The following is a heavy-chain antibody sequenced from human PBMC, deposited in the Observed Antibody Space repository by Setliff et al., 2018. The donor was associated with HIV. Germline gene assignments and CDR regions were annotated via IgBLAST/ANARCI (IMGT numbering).Heavy chain of an antibody. V-gene: IGHV3-49*04. CDR1: GFIFGDYA. Sequence: QPGGSLRLSCTTSGFIFGDYAMSWVRQAPGKGLEWVGLIRSKLYGAATEYAASVKGRFTISRDDSEGIVYLQMTSLKTEDTAVYFCTRVPPDIVLMVYASDHWGQGTQVTVSS. CDR2: IRSKLYGAAT. J-gene: IGHJ4*02. D-gene: IGHD2-8*01. CDR3: TRVPPDIVLMVYASDH.